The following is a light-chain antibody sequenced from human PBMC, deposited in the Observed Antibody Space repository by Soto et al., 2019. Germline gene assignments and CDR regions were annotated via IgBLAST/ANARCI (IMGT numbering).Light chain of an antibody. V-gene: IGKV1-27*01. CDR3: LTYDSVPWT. Sequence: DIQVTQSPSSLAASVGDRVTITCRASQDIKSFLAWYQKKPGQVPRLLMFLSSALQSGVPSRFSGSGSGTDFTLTISSLHPEDVATYYCLTYDSVPWTFGQGTKVEIK. CDR1: QDIKSF. CDR2: LSS. J-gene: IGKJ1*01.